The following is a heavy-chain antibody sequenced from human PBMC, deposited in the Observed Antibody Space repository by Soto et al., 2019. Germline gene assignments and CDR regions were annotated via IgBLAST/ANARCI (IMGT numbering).Heavy chain of an antibody. CDR2: ISSTTNYI. J-gene: IGHJ4*02. V-gene: IGHV3-21*04. CDR1: GFTFTRYS. CDR3: ASRRDGYNYDYFDY. Sequence: PGGSLRLSCAASGFTFTRYSMNWVRQAPGKGLEWVSSISSTTNYIYYADSMKGRFTVSRDNAKNSVYLELSSLRSEDTAVYYCASRRDGYNYDYFDYWGQGALVTVSS. D-gene: IGHD5-12*01.